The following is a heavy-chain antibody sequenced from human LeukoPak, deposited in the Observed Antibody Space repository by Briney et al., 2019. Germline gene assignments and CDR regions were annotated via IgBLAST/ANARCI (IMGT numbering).Heavy chain of an antibody. CDR2: IKQDGSEI. J-gene: IGHJ4*02. CDR1: GFTFGNYW. CDR3: AREGRDLDY. V-gene: IGHV3-7*01. Sequence: PGGSLRLSCTTSGFTFGNYWMSWVRQAPGKGLEWVANIKQDGSEIHYVDSVKGRFTISRDNAKNSLYLQMNSLRADDTAAYFCAREGRDLDYWGQGALVTVSS.